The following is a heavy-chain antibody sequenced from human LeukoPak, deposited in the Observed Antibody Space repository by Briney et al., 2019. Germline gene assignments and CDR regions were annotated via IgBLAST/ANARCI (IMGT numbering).Heavy chain of an antibody. J-gene: IGHJ4*02. CDR1: GFTFRNDA. CDR3: AKDCGISS. V-gene: IGHV3-23*01. D-gene: IGHD6-6*01. CDR2: ISSSGGTT. Sequence: GGSLRLSCAAPGFTFRNDAMNWVRQAPGKGLEWVSTISSSGGTTYYADSVKGRFTISRDNSKNTLYLQMNSLRAEDTAIYYCAKDCGISSWGQGTLVTVSS.